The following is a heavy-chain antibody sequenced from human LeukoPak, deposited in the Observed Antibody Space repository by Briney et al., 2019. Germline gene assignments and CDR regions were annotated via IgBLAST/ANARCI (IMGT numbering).Heavy chain of an antibody. CDR3: AKVLGQGVLMVYAI. J-gene: IGHJ4*02. D-gene: IGHD2-8*01. CDR2: TIPIFGTA. CDR1: GGTFSSYA. V-gene: IGHV1-69*05. Sequence: SVKVSCKASGGTFSSYAISWVRQAPGQGLEWMGGTIPIFGTANYAQKFQGRVTITTDESTSTAYMELSSLRSEDTAVYYCAKVLGQGVLMVYAIWGQGTLVTVSS.